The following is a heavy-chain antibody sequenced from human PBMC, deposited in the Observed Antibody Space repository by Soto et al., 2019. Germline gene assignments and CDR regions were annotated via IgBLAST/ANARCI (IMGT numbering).Heavy chain of an antibody. CDR2: IHPASGHT. CDR3: GSSVGAATGEILDSARDV. Sequence: QVQLVQSGDEVKKPGASVKVSCKASGYTFTTYALHWVRQAPGQRPEWMGWIHPASGHTKYSTKFQDRGTITRDPSASTGYMELSSLRSEDTAVYYCGSSVGAATGEILDSARDVLGQGTTVTVSS. V-gene: IGHV1-3*01. CDR1: GYTFTTYA. D-gene: IGHD1-26*01. J-gene: IGHJ6*02.